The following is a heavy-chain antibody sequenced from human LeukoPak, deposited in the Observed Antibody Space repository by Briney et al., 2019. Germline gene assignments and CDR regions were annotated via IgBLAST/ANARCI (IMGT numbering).Heavy chain of an antibody. V-gene: IGHV4-59*01. J-gene: IGHJ4*02. CDR1: GGSISSYY. Sequence: PSETLSLTCTVSGGSISSYYWSWIRQAPGRGLEWIGYIYYSGNTNTYNPSLKSRATISLYTSRKYFSLELRSVTAADTAVYYCARGGSYGAYLDCWGQGALVIVSS. CDR2: IYYSGNT. D-gene: IGHD1-26*01. CDR3: ARGGSYGAYLDC.